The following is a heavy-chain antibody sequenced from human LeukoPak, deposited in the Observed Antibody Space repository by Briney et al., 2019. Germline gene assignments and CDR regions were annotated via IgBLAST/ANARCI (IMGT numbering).Heavy chain of an antibody. V-gene: IGHV3-11*06. CDR1: GFAFSFYA. J-gene: IGHJ3*02. Sequence: GGSLRLSCAASGFAFSFYAMSWLRQPPGKGLEWVSYISSSSSYTNYADSVKCRFTISRDNAKNSLYLQMNSLRAEDTAVYYCAREFEGQEAGAYGSGSYDVFDIWGQGTMVTVSS. CDR2: ISSSSSYT. CDR3: AREFEGQEAGAYGSGSYDVFDI. D-gene: IGHD3-10*01.